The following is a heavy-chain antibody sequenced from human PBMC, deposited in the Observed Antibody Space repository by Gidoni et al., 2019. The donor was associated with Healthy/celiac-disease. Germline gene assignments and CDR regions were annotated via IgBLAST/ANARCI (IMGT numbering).Heavy chain of an antibody. V-gene: IGHV1-24*01. D-gene: IGHD6-13*01. CDR2: LDPEDGET. Sequence: QVQLVQSGAEVKKPGASVKVSCKVSGYTLTELSMHWVRQAPGKGLEWMGGLDPEDGETIYAQKFQGRVTMTEDTSTDTAYMELSSLRSEDTAVYYCATGGPDRHSSSWSRLWDWFDPWGQGTLVTVSS. CDR3: ATGGPDRHSSSWSRLWDWFDP. CDR1: GYTLTELS. J-gene: IGHJ5*02.